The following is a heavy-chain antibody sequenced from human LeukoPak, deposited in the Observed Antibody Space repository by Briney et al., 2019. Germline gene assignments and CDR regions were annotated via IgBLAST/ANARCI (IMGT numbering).Heavy chain of an antibody. CDR1: GGSISNNF. D-gene: IGHD3-10*01. V-gene: IGHV4-59*01. CDR3: ASGGLVRGVFNPLDY. Sequence: SETLSLTCTVSGGSISNNFWSWIRQPPGKGLQWIGYIYHSGSTNYNPSLKSRVTISVDTSKNQFSLELHSVTAADTAVYYCASGGLVRGVFNPLDYWGQGTLVAVSS. J-gene: IGHJ4*02. CDR2: IYHSGST.